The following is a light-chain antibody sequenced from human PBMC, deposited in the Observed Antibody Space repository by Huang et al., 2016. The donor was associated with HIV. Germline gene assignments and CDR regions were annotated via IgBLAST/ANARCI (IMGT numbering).Light chain of an antibody. V-gene: IGKV3-11*01. CDR1: QNIQNY. CDR3: QQRANRPT. CDR2: DAS. Sequence: EVVLTKSPSTLSVFPGYKVTISCRASQNIQNYLAWYQQRPGPAPRLLIYDASNRPADISSRFSCSGSGTDFSLTIHGLESEDFAIYYCQQRANRPTFGGGT. J-gene: IGKJ4*01.